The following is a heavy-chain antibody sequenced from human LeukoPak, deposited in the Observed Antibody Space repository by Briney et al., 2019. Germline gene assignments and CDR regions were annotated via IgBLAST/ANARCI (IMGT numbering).Heavy chain of an antibody. V-gene: IGHV1-69*04. CDR1: GGTFSSYA. D-gene: IGHD4-23*01. J-gene: IGHJ4*02. CDR3: ARAAGYGGTADY. Sequence: GASVKVSCKASGGTFSSYAISWVRQAPGQGLEWMGRIIPILGIANYAQKFQGRVTITADKSTSTAYMELSSLRSEDTAVYYCARAAGYGGTADYWGQGTLVTVSP. CDR2: IIPILGIA.